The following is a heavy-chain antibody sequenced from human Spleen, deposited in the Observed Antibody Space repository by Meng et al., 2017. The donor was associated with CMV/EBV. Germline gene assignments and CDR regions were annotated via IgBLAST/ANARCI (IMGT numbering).Heavy chain of an antibody. CDR1: GGSISSSYW. Sequence: SETLSLTCGVSGGSISSSYWWTWVRQPPGMGLEWIGQIFPSGSANYHPSLKSRVTISIDKSKNQFSLKFTSVTAADTAVYYCARARCSTPNCHMYYFDSWGRGTLVIVSS. J-gene: IGHJ4*02. V-gene: IGHV4-4*02. D-gene: IGHD2-2*01. CDR2: IFPSGSA. CDR3: ARARCSTPNCHMYYFDS.